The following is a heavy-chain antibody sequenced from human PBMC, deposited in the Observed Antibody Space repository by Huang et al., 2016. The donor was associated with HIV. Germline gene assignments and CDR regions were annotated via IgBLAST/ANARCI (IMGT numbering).Heavy chain of an antibody. D-gene: IGHD3-22*01. V-gene: IGHV4-59*01. CDR3: ARNYYDNVDWYFDL. CDR2: IHYSGRT. J-gene: IGHJ2*01. CDR1: GGSINSYY. Sequence: QVQLQESGPGLVKPSETLSLTCTVSGGSINSYYWSWIRQPPGKGLEWIGYIHYSGRTIYNPSLKRRVTISVETSKNQFSLKLSSVTAADTAMYYCARNYYDNVDWYFDLWGRGTLVTVSS.